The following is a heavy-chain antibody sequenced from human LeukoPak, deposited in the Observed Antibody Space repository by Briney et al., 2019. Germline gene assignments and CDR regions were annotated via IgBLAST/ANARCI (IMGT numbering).Heavy chain of an antibody. CDR2: ISGSGSTI. CDR3: AREENGAKSALDY. V-gene: IGHV3-48*03. J-gene: IGHJ4*02. Sequence: GGSLRLSCAASGFTFSSYAMSWVRQAPGKGLEWVSYISGSGSTIYYADSMKGRFTISRDNAKKSLYLQMNSLGAEDTAVYYCAREENGAKSALDYWGQGTLVTVSS. D-gene: IGHD4/OR15-4a*01. CDR1: GFTFSSYA.